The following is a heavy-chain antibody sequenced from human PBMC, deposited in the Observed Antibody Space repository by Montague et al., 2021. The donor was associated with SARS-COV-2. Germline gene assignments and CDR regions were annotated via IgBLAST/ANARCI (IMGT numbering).Heavy chain of an antibody. D-gene: IGHD6-19*01. CDR3: ARDIAVGGLFDY. V-gene: IGHV4-61*02. Sequence: TLSLTCTVSGGSISSGSYYWSWIRQPAGKGLEWIGRISISGSTNYNPPLKSRVTISVDTSKNQFYLKLSSATAADTGVYDCARDIAVGGLFDYWGQGTLVPVSS. J-gene: IGHJ4*02. CDR1: GGSISSGSYY. CDR2: ISISGST.